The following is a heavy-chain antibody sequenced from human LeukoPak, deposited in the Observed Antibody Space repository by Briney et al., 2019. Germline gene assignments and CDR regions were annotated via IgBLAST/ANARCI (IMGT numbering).Heavy chain of an antibody. CDR3: AGGIGYFDWSIAFDY. CDR1: GFTLSSEW. Sequence: GGSLRLSWAPSGFTLSSEWMSCVRQAAGKGLEWVANIKLDGSEKYSVDSVKRRFTISRANDKTSMYLQMNRLRAEDTAVSYCAGGIGYFDWSIAFDYWGQGTLVTVSS. D-gene: IGHD3-9*01. J-gene: IGHJ4*02. CDR2: IKLDGSEK. V-gene: IGHV3-7*01.